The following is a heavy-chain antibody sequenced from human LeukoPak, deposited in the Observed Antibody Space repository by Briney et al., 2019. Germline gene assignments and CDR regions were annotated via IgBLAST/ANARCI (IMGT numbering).Heavy chain of an antibody. CDR2: IYPGGDI. CDR1: GLTLSSNY. V-gene: IGHV3-53*01. D-gene: IGHD5-24*01. Sequence: GGSLRLSCAASGLTLSSNYMSWVRQAAGKGLEWVSVIYPGGDIYYADSVKGRFTISRDNSKNALSLQMNGLRAEDTAVYYCARGDGYNYFDYWGQGTLVTVSS. CDR3: ARGDGYNYFDY. J-gene: IGHJ4*02.